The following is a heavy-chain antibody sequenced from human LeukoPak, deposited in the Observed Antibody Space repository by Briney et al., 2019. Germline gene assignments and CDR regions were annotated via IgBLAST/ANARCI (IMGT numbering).Heavy chain of an antibody. J-gene: IGHJ4*02. CDR1: GW. CDR2: INTDGSST. CDR3: AGVFDY. Sequence: GGSLRLSCAASGWMHWVRQAPGKGLVWISGINTDGSSTFYADSVKGRFTISRDNAENTVYLQMNSLRAEDTAVYYCAGVFDYWGQGSLVTVSS. D-gene: IGHD2-8*01. V-gene: IGHV3-74*01.